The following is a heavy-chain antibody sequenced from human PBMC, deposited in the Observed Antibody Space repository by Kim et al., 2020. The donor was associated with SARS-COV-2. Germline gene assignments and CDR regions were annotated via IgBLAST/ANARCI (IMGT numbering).Heavy chain of an antibody. J-gene: IGHJ4*02. D-gene: IGHD3-10*01. CDR3: ESSPTWFGRFDY. Sequence: YYAESVRGRFTITGDNSQNTLYMQMSSLKAEDTAGYYCESSPTWFGRFDYWGQGTLVTVSS. V-gene: IGHV3-30*15.